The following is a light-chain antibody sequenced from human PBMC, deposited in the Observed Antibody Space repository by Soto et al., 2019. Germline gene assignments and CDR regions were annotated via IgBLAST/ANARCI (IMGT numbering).Light chain of an antibody. Sequence: QSALTQPASVSGSPGQSITISCTGTSSDVGAYTFVSWYQQHPDKVPKLMIFDVSRRPSGVSDRFSGSKSGNTASLTIAGLPPDDEAYYYCSSYTSRSTQVFGSGTKVTVL. J-gene: IGLJ1*01. CDR2: DVS. CDR3: SSYTSRSTQV. V-gene: IGLV2-14*03. CDR1: SSDVGAYTF.